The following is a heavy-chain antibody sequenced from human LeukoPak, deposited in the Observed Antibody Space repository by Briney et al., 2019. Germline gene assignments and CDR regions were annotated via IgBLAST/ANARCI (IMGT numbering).Heavy chain of an antibody. J-gene: IGHJ4*02. CDR2: INDSGTT. CDR1: SEFFSGYY. Sequence: SETLSLTCGVSSEFFSGYYWGWIRQPPGKGLEWIGGINDSGTTKYNPTLKSRVTISIDSSKRQFSLKVKSVTAADTAVYYCARLPLGAFGEVLNFDYWGQGTLVTVSS. CDR3: ARLPLGAFGEVLNFDY. V-gene: IGHV4-34*01. D-gene: IGHD3-10*01.